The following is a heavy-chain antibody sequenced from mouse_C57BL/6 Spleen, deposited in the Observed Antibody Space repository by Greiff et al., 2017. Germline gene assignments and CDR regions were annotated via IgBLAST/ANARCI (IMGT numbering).Heavy chain of an antibody. Sequence: EVQGVESGGGLVKPGGSLKLSCAASGFTFSSYAMSWVRQTPEKRLEWVATISDGGSYTYYPDNVQGRFTISRDNAKNNLYLQMSHLKSEDTAMYYCARGDDYGACWGQATLVTVSA. D-gene: IGHD2-4*01. J-gene: IGHJ3*01. CDR3: ARGDDYGAC. CDR2: ISDGGSYT. V-gene: IGHV5-4*01. CDR1: GFTFSSYA.